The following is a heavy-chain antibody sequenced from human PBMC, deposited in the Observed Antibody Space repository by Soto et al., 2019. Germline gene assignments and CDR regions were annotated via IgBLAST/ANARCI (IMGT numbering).Heavy chain of an antibody. CDR1: GFTFDDYA. Sequence: GGSLRLSCAASGFTFDDYAMHWVRQAPGKGLEWVSGISWNSGSIGYADSVKGRFTISRDNAKNSLHLQMNSLRAEDTALYYCAKAGFWSGYYSLVDYWGQGTLVTVSS. V-gene: IGHV3-9*01. CDR3: AKAGFWSGYYSLVDY. J-gene: IGHJ4*02. CDR2: ISWNSGSI. D-gene: IGHD3-3*01.